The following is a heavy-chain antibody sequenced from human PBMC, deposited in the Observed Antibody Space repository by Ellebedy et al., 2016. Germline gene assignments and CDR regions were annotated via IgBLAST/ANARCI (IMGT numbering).Heavy chain of an antibody. CDR2: INHSGST. Sequence: SETLSLTCAVYGGSFSGYYWSWIRQPPGKGLEWIGEINHSGSTNYNPSLKSRVTISVDTSKNQFSLKLSSVTAADTAVYYCARGGRDGSGSYGSWGQGTLVTVSS. D-gene: IGHD3-10*01. CDR1: GGSFSGYY. V-gene: IGHV4-34*01. CDR3: ARGGRDGSGSYGS. J-gene: IGHJ5*02.